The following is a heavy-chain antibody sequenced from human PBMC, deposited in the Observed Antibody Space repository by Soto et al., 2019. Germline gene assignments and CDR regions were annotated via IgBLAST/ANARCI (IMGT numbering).Heavy chain of an antibody. J-gene: IGHJ4*02. CDR3: ARDGGNYGDDDH. CDR2: ISPSGDRK. V-gene: IGHV1-46*01. Sequence: GASVKVSCKASGYTFTSYHIDWVRQAPGQGLEWMGKISPSGDRKWYAQKYRGRVTMTRDTSTSTDYMELSSLRFEDPAVYYCARDGGNYGDDDHWGQGTLVTVSS. D-gene: IGHD4-17*01. CDR1: GYTFTSYH.